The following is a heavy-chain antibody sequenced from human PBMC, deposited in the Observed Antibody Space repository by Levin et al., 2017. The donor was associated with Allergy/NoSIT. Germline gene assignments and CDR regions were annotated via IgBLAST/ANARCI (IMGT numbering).Heavy chain of an antibody. D-gene: IGHD3-16*02. Sequence: ASVKVSCKASGYTFTSYGISWVRQAPGQGLEWMGWISAYNGNTNYAQKLQGRVTMTTDTSTSTPYMELRSLRSDDTAVYYCARGTERDYVWGSYRPLDSWGQGTLVTVSS. CDR3: ARGTERDYVWGSYRPLDS. V-gene: IGHV1-18*01. J-gene: IGHJ4*02. CDR1: GYTFTSYG. CDR2: ISAYNGNT.